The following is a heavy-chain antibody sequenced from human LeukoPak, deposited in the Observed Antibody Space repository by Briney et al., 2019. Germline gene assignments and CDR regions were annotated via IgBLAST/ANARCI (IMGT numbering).Heavy chain of an antibody. CDR2: ISSSSSYI. CDR1: GFTFSSYS. D-gene: IGHD6-13*01. V-gene: IGHV3-21*01. Sequence: GGSLRLSCAASGFTFSSYSMNWVRQAPGEGLEWVSSISSSSSYIYYADSVKGRFTISRDNAKNSLYLQMNSLRAEDTAVYYCARGPVGVKQQLVHYWGQGTLVTVSS. J-gene: IGHJ4*02. CDR3: ARGPVGVKQQLVHY.